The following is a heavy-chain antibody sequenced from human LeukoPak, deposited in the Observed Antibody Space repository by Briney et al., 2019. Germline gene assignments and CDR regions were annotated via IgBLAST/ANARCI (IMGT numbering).Heavy chain of an antibody. D-gene: IGHD3-22*01. CDR2: INHSGST. CDR1: GGSFSGYY. V-gene: IGHV4-34*01. J-gene: IGHJ6*02. CDR3: ARVLPYYYDSSGSPRYHGMDV. Sequence: PSETLSLTCAVYGGSFSGYYWSWIRQPPGKGLEWIGEINHSGSTNYNPSLKSRVTISVDTSKNQFSLRLSSVTAADTAVYYCARVLPYYYDSSGSPRYHGMDVWGQGTTVTVSS.